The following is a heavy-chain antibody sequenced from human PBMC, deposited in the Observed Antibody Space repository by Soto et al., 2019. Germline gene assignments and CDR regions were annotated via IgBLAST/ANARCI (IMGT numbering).Heavy chain of an antibody. V-gene: IGHV1-18*04. CDR1: GYTFTSYG. J-gene: IGHJ6*04. CDR2: ISAYNGNT. CDR3: ARDSSGYYYYYYYGMDV. D-gene: IGHD3-22*01. Sequence: ASVKVSCKASGYTFTSYGISWVRQAPGQGLEWMGWISAYNGNTNYAQKLQGRVTMTTDTSTSTAYMELRSLRSDDTAVYYCARDSSGYYYYYYYGMDVWGKGTTVTVSS.